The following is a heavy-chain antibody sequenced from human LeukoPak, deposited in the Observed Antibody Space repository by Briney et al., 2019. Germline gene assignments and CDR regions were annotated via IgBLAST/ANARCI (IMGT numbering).Heavy chain of an antibody. CDR3: AKDLTLGSGWYPYYFDY. D-gene: IGHD6-19*01. V-gene: IGHV3-23*01. CDR1: GFTFSNAW. Sequence: GGSLRLSCAASGFTFSNAWMSWVRQAPGKGLEWVSAISGSGGSTYYADSVKGRFTISRDNSKNTLYLQMSSLRAEDTAVYYCAKDLTLGSGWYPYYFDYWGQGTLVTVSS. J-gene: IGHJ4*02. CDR2: ISGSGGST.